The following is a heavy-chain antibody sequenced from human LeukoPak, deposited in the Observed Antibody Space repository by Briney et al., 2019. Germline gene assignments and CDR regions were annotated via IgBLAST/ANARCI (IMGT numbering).Heavy chain of an antibody. Sequence: ASVKVSCKASGYTFTSYAMHWVRQAPGQRLEWMGWINAGNGNTKYSQKFQGRVTITRDTSASTAYMELSSLRSEDTAVYYCAREGGGYGLGVNWFDPWGQGTLVTVSS. V-gene: IGHV1-3*01. J-gene: IGHJ5*02. CDR1: GYTFTSYA. CDR3: AREGGGYGLGVNWFDP. CDR2: INAGNGNT. D-gene: IGHD5-12*01.